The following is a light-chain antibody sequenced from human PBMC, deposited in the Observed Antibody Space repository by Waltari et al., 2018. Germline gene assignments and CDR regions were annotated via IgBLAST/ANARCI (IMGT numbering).Light chain of an antibody. CDR2: TAS. V-gene: IGKV1-9*01. J-gene: IGKJ3*01. CDR3: QQVNSYPFT. CDR1: QGISSY. Sequence: DIQLTQSPSFVSASVGDRVTITCRASQGISSYLVWYQQKPGKAPKLLIYTASTLQSGVPSRFSGSGSGTEFTLTSSSLQPEDFATYHCQQVNSYPFTFGPGTKVEIK.